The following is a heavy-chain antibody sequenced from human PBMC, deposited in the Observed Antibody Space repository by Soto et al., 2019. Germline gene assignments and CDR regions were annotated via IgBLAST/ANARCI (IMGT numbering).Heavy chain of an antibody. Sequence: QVQLQQWGAGLLKPSETLSLTCAVYGGSFSGYYWSWIRQPPGKGLEWIGEIKHSGSTNYNPSLTRRVPISVDTSKNQFSQKLSSVPAADTAVYYCARRTIFGVVIITPHFDYWGQGTLVTVSS. D-gene: IGHD3-3*01. J-gene: IGHJ4*02. CDR3: ARRTIFGVVIITPHFDY. CDR2: IKHSGST. CDR1: GGSFSGYY. V-gene: IGHV4-34*01.